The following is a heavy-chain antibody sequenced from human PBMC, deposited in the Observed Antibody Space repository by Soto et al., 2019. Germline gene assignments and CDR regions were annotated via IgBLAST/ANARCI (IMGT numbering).Heavy chain of an antibody. D-gene: IGHD1-26*01. CDR2: IYHSGST. V-gene: IGHV4-30-2*01. Sequence: PSETLSLTCAVSGGSISSGGYSWSWIRQPPGKGLEWIGYIYHSGSTYYNPSLKSRVTISVDRSKNQFSLKLSSVTAADTAVYYCARAEVGATAWFHPWGQGTLVTVSS. CDR3: ARAEVGATAWFHP. J-gene: IGHJ5*02. CDR1: GGSISSGGYS.